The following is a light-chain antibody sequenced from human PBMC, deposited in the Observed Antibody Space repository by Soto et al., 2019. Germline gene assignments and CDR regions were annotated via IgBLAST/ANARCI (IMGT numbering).Light chain of an antibody. CDR2: GAS. CDR3: QQYSIWRT. J-gene: IGKJ1*01. Sequence: ENVLTQSPGTLSLSPGERATLSCRASESVSSIYVAWYQQKPGQAPTLLIYGASTRATGIPDRFSGSGSGTEFTLTVSSLQSEDFAVYYCQQYSIWRTFGQGTKVDIK. V-gene: IGKV3-20*01. CDR1: ESVSSIY.